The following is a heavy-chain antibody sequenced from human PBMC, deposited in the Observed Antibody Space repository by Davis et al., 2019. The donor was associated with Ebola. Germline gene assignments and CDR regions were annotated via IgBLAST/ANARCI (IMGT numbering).Heavy chain of an antibody. CDR1: GFTFNYYW. Sequence: GESLKISCTASGFTFNYYWMNWVRKAPGKGLEWVANVRQDETEKHYVDSVKGRFTISRDNTKNSIYLQMNSLTVEDTAVYYCATLPGGRGVDVWGPGTTVTVPS. CDR3: ATLPGGRGVDV. V-gene: IGHV3-7*01. J-gene: IGHJ6*02. CDR2: VRQDETEK. D-gene: IGHD1-26*01.